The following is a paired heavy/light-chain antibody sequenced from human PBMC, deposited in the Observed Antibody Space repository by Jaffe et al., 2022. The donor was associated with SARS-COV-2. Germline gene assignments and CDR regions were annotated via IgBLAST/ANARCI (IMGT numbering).Light chain of an antibody. CDR1: QSVISNY. CDR3: QQYGSSPGT. CDR2: GAS. J-gene: IGKJ1*01. V-gene: IGKV3-20*01. Sequence: EIVMTQSPDTLSLSPGERATLSCRASQSVISNYLAWYQQKPGQAPRLLIYGASKRATDIPERFSGSGSGTDFTLTISRLEPEDFAVYHCQQYGSSPGTFGQGTKVEI.
Heavy chain of an antibody. V-gene: IGHV4-39*01. CDR2: IFYSGNT. CDR1: GGSINNSNYY. Sequence: QLQLQESGPGLVKPSETLSLTCTVSGGSINNSNYYWGWIRQPPGKGMEWIGSIFYSGNTYYKSSLKSRATISVDTSRNQFSLKLTSVTAADTAVYYCARPHGDYIRRGGFEIWGQGTMVTVS. CDR3: ARPHGDYIRRGGFEI. D-gene: IGHD4-17*01. J-gene: IGHJ3*02.